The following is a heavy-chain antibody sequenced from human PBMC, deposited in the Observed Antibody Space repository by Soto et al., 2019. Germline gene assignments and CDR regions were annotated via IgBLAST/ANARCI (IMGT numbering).Heavy chain of an antibody. CDR3: AHSLIPNWGTRGAFDY. J-gene: IGHJ4*02. V-gene: IGHV2-5*02. CDR2: IYWDDDK. CDR1: GFSLSTSGVG. Sequence: QITLKESGPTLVKPTQTLTLTCTFSGFSLSTSGVGVGWIRQPPRKALEWLALIYWDDDKRNSPSLKSRLTITKDTSKNQVVLTMTNMDPVDTATYYCAHSLIPNWGTRGAFDYWGQGTLVTVSS. D-gene: IGHD7-27*01.